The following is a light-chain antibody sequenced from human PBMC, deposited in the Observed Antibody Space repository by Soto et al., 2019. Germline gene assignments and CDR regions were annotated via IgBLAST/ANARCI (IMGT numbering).Light chain of an antibody. J-gene: IGLJ1*01. CDR1: SSDVGDYNS. CDR3: SSYTSSSTYV. CDR2: EVS. Sequence: LTQPASVSGSPGQSITISFTGTSSDVGDYNSVSWYQQHPGKAPKLMIYEVSNRPSGVSNRFSGSKSGNTASLTISGLQAEDAADYYCSSYTSSSTYVFGTGTKVTVL. V-gene: IGLV2-14*01.